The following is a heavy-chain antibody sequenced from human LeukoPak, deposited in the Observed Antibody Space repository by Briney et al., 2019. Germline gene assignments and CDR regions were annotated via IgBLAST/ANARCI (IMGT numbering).Heavy chain of an antibody. D-gene: IGHD6-6*01. Sequence: SETLSLTCTVSGGSISSSSYYWGWIRQPPGKGLEWIGSIYYSGSTYYNPSLKSRVTISVDTSKNQFSLKLSSVTAADTAVYYCASESSSSSFGYWGQGTLVTVSS. CDR3: ASESSSSSFGY. V-gene: IGHV4-39*07. CDR2: IYYSGST. J-gene: IGHJ4*02. CDR1: GGSISSSSYY.